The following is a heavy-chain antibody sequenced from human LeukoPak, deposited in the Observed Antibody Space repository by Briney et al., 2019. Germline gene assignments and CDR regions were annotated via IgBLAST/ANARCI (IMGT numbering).Heavy chain of an antibody. V-gene: IGHV4-59*01. CDR3: AGTGLYFDY. Sequence: SETLSLTCTVSGASISSYYWSWIRQSPGKGLEWIGYIYYGGSTNYNPSLKSRVTISLDTSKKQFSLKLTSATAADTALYYCAGTGLYFDYWGQGSLVSVSS. CDR1: GASISSYY. CDR2: IYYGGST. J-gene: IGHJ4*02. D-gene: IGHD7-27*01.